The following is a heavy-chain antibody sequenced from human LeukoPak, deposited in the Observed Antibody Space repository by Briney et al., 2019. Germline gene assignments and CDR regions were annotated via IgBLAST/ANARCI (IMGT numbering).Heavy chain of an antibody. CDR2: ITSRSTHT. CDR1: GFTFSRDA. CDR3: ARGGGSYSY. J-gene: IGHJ4*02. V-gene: IGHV3-21*01. D-gene: IGHD1-26*01. Sequence: PGGSLRLSCAGSGFTFSRDAMNWVRQAPGKGLEWVSSITSRSTHTAYADSVKGRFTISRDNGNNTVFLQMNSLGVDDTAIYFCARGGGSYSYWGQGVRVTVSS.